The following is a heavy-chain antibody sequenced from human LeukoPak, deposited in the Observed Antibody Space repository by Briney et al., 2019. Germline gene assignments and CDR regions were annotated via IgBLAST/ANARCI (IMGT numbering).Heavy chain of an antibody. CDR2: ISYDGSNK. J-gene: IGHJ3*02. D-gene: IGHD3-22*01. Sequence: GGSLRLSCAASGFTFSSYAMHWVRQAPGKGLEWVAVISYDGSNKYYADSVEGRFTISRDNSKNTLYLQMNSLRAEDTAVYYCARGLETYYYDSSGFNDAFDIWGQGTMVTVSS. V-gene: IGHV3-30*04. CDR3: ARGLETYYYDSSGFNDAFDI. CDR1: GFTFSSYA.